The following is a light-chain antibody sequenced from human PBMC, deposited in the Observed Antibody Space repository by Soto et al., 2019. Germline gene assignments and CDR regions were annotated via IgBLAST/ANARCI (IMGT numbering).Light chain of an antibody. Sequence: VVMTQSPATLSVSPGERATLSCRASQSVSSNLAWYQQKHGQAPRLIIYGASTRANGIPARFSGSGSGTEFTLTLSSLQSEDFAFYYCQQYDNWHPITFGQGTRLEIK. CDR2: GAS. J-gene: IGKJ5*01. CDR3: QQYDNWHPIT. CDR1: QSVSSN. V-gene: IGKV3-15*01.